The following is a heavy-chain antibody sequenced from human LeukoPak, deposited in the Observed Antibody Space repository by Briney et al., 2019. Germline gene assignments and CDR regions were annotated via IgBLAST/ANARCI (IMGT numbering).Heavy chain of an antibody. CDR3: AREDVLRFLEWLRYGMDV. Sequence: GRSLRLSCAASGLTLSSYAMHRVRQAPGKGLEWVAAISYDGSNKYYADSVKGRFTISRDNSKNTLYLQMNSLRAEDTAVYYCAREDVLRFLEWLRYGMDVWGQGTTVTVSS. J-gene: IGHJ6*02. V-gene: IGHV3-30-3*01. D-gene: IGHD3-3*01. CDR2: ISYDGSNK. CDR1: GLTLSSYA.